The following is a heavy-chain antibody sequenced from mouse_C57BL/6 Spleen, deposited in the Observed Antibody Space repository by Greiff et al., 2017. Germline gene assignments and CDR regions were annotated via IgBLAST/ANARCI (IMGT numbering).Heavy chain of an antibody. Sequence: EVKLVESGGGLVKPGGSLKLSCAASGFTFSSYAMSWVRQTSEKRLLWVATISDGGSYTYYPANVKGRFSISRDNAKSNLYLQMSHLKSEDTAMYDCARDGPICCSNYERVYAMDYWGQGTSVTVSS. V-gene: IGHV5-4*01. J-gene: IGHJ4*01. CDR3: ARDGPICCSNYERVYAMDY. CDR1: GFTFSSYA. D-gene: IGHD2-5*01. CDR2: ISDGGSYT.